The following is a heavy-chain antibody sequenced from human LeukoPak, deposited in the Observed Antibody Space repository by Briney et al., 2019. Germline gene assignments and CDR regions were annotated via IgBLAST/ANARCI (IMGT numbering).Heavy chain of an antibody. V-gene: IGHV3-33*01. Sequence: PGRSLRLSCAASSGLMFSSHGMHLVRQAPGKGLEWVAVIWYDGSNEYYADSVKGRFTISRDNAKNTLYLQMNSLRVEDTAVYYCARDLRSAADYWGQGTLVTVSS. CDR2: IWYDGSNE. J-gene: IGHJ4*02. CDR3: ARDLRSAADY. CDR1: GLMFSSHG.